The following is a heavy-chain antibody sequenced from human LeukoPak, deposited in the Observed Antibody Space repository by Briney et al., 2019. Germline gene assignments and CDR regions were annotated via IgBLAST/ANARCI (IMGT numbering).Heavy chain of an antibody. CDR3: ARGSGYSSTVSEFDP. Sequence: GASVKVSCKASGGTFSSYAISWVRQAPGQGLEWMGGIIPIFGTANYAQKLQGRVTMTTDTSTSTAYMELRSLRSDDTAVYYCARGSGYSSTVSEFDPWGQGTLVTVSS. D-gene: IGHD6-13*01. CDR2: IIPIFGTA. V-gene: IGHV1-69*05. CDR1: GGTFSSYA. J-gene: IGHJ5*02.